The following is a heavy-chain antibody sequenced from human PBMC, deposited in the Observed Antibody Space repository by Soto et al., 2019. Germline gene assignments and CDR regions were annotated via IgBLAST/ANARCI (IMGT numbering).Heavy chain of an antibody. V-gene: IGHV4-39*01. Sequence: QLQLQESGPGLVKPSETLSLTCTVSGGSISSSSYYWGWIRQPPGKGLEWIGSIYYSGSTYYNPSLKSRVTISVDTSKNQFSLKLSSVTAADTAVYYCARQDIVATISTPIDYWGQGTLVTVSS. CDR3: ARQDIVATISTPIDY. CDR1: GGSISSSSYY. CDR2: IYYSGST. J-gene: IGHJ4*02. D-gene: IGHD5-12*01.